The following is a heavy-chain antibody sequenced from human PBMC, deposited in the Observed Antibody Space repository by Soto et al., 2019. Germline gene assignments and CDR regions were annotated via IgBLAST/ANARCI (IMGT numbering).Heavy chain of an antibody. V-gene: IGHV3-23*01. D-gene: IGHD3-22*01. J-gene: IGHJ4*02. CDR3: AKDGDYEYFDY. Sequence: SLRVSCSASGFTFKSHAMHWVRQAPGKGLEWVSSINNNSGRKYYADSVKGRFTISRDNSENTLFLQMNSLKAEDTAVYFCAKDGDYEYFDYWGQGTQVTVSS. CDR1: GFTFKSHA. CDR2: INNNSGRK.